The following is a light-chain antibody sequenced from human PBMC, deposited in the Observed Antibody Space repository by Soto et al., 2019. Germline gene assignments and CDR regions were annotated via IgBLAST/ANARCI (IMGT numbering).Light chain of an antibody. Sequence: QSVLTQPASVSGSPGQSITISCTGSSSDVGSHNLVSWYQQHPGNAPKLMIYEASKRPSGVSNRFSGSKSGNTASLTISGLQAEDEADYYCCSYASSSVVFGGGTKLTVL. CDR3: CSYASSSVV. J-gene: IGLJ2*01. CDR2: EAS. CDR1: SSDVGSHNL. V-gene: IGLV2-23*01.